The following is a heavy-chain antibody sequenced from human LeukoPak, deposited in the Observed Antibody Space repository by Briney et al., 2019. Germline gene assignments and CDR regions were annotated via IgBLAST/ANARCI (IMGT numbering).Heavy chain of an antibody. CDR2: IY. CDR3: ARRYCRSTSCYKVSWFDP. V-gene: IGHV5-51*01. Sequence: GESLKISCKGSGYSFTSYWIGWVRQMPGKGLEWMGIIYSPSFQGQVTISADKSISTAYLQWSSLKASDTAMYYCARRYCRSTSCYKVSWFDPWGQGTLVTVSS. J-gene: IGHJ5*02. D-gene: IGHD2-2*02. CDR1: GYSFTSYW.